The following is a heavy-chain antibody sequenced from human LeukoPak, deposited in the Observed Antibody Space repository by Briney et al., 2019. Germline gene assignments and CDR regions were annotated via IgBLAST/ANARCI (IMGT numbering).Heavy chain of an antibody. CDR3: AREEDCSGGICYLGNAFDI. CDR1: GGSFSGYY. Sequence: KTSETLSLTCAVYGGSFSGYYWSWIRQPPGKGLEWIGEINHSGSTNYNASLKSRVTISVDTSKNQFSLKVSSVTAADTAVYYCAREEDCSGGICYLGNAFDIWGQGTMVTVSS. D-gene: IGHD2-15*01. J-gene: IGHJ3*02. CDR2: INHSGST. V-gene: IGHV4-34*01.